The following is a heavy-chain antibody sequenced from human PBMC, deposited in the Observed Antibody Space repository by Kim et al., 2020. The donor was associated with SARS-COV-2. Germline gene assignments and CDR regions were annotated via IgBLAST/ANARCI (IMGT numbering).Heavy chain of an antibody. J-gene: IGHJ4*02. V-gene: IGHV4-31*02. D-gene: IGHD2-21*02. Sequence: YYNPSLKSRVIISVDTSKNQFSLKLSSVTAADTAVYYCARDYGGNSNYFDYWGQGTLVTVSS. CDR3: ARDYGGNSNYFDY.